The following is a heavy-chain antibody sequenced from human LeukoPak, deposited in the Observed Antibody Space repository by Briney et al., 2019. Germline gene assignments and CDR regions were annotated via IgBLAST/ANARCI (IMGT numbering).Heavy chain of an antibody. V-gene: IGHV4-4*02. D-gene: IGHD6-13*01. J-gene: IGHJ4*02. CDR1: GGSISSSAW. CDR3: ARDLGSSWFEPPDY. Sequence: SETLSLTCAVPGGSISSSAWWSWVRPPPGKGLEWIGEVYHSGSTNYNSFLKSRVTISVDKSKNQFSLKLTSATAADTAVYYCARDLGSSWFEPPDYWGQGILVIVAS. CDR2: VYHSGST.